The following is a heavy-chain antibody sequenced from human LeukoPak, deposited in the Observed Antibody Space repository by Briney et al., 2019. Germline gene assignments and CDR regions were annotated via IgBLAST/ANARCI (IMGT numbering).Heavy chain of an antibody. V-gene: IGHV4-34*01. Sequence: SETLSLTCAVYGGSFSGYYWSWIRQPPGKGLEWIGEINHSGSTNYNPSLKSRVTISVDTSKNQFSLKLSSVTAADMAVYYCARDPLIAVAGTMNYYGMDVWGKGTTVTASS. D-gene: IGHD6-19*01. CDR2: INHSGST. CDR1: GGSFSGYY. J-gene: IGHJ6*04. CDR3: ARDPLIAVAGTMNYYGMDV.